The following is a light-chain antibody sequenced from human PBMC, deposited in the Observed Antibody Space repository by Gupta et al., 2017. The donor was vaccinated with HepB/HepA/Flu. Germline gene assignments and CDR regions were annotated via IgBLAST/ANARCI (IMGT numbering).Light chain of an antibody. CDR1: QSVSSY. J-gene: IGKJ4*01. CDR2: DAS. Sequence: IVLNQSSATLSLSPGEGATLSCRASQSVSSYLAWYQQKPGQAPRLLIYDASNRATGIPARFSGSGSGTDFTLTISSLEPEDFAVYYCQQRSNWPPAFGGGTKVEIK. CDR3: QQRSNWPPA. V-gene: IGKV3-11*01.